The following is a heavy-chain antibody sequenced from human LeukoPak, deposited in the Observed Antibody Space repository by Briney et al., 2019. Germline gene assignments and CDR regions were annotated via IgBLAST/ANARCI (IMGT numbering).Heavy chain of an antibody. CDR1: GGSISSYY. J-gene: IGHJ4*02. CDR3: ARGWQFVGP. V-gene: IGHV4-59*01. D-gene: IGHD1-26*01. Sequence: SETLSLTCTVSGGSISSYYWSWIRQPPGKGLEWIGYIYYSGSTNYNPSLKSRVTISVDTSKNQFSLKLSSLTAADTAVYYCARGWQFVGPWGQGTLVTVPS. CDR2: IYYSGST.